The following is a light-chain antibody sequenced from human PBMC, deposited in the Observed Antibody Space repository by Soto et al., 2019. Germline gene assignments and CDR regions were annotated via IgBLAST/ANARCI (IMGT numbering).Light chain of an antibody. CDR2: DVN. V-gene: IGLV2-14*03. Sequence: QSVLTQPASVSGSPGQSIAISCTGTSSVVGAYNYVSWYQQHPGKAPKLMIYDVNNRPSGVSNRFSGSKSGNTASLTISGLQAEDEADYYCCSYTTSSTYVFGTGTKVTVL. CDR1: SSVVGAYNY. CDR3: CSYTTSSTYV. J-gene: IGLJ1*01.